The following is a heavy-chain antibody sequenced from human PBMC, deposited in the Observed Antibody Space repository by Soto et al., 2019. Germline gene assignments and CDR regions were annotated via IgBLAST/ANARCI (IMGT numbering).Heavy chain of an antibody. CDR2: ISSSGSTI. CDR1: GFTFSDYY. Sequence: GGSPRLSCAASGFTFSDYYMSWIRQAPGKGLEWVSYISSSGSTIYYADSVKGRFTISRDNAKNSLYLQMNSLRAEDTAVYYCAREEIGYYYDSSGYYQWGQGTLVTVSS. D-gene: IGHD3-22*01. J-gene: IGHJ4*02. V-gene: IGHV3-11*01. CDR3: AREEIGYYYDSSGYYQ.